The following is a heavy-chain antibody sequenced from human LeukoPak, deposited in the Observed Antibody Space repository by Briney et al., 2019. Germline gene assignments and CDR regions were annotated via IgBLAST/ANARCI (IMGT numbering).Heavy chain of an antibody. Sequence: PGGSLRLSCAASGFTFSSYGMHWVRQAPGKGLEWVAFIRYDGSNKYYADSVKGRFTISRDNAKGSLYLQMNNLRVEDTAVYYCARNLGYCSGGRCYYFDPWGQGTPVIVSP. CDR2: IRYDGSNK. CDR3: ARNLGYCSGGRCYYFDP. V-gene: IGHV3-30*02. CDR1: GFTFSSYG. J-gene: IGHJ5*02. D-gene: IGHD2-15*01.